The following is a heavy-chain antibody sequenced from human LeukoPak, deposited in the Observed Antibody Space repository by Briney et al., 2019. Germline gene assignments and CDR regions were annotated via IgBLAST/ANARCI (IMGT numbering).Heavy chain of an antibody. CDR2: ISHSGST. V-gene: IGHV4-34*01. Sequence: PSETLSLTCAVYGGSFSGYYWSWIRQPPGKGLEWIGEISHSGSTNYNPSLKSRVTISVDTSKNQFSLKLSSVTAADTAVYYCASRVHCYGSGSYYNWGQGTLVTVSS. D-gene: IGHD3-10*01. CDR3: ASRVHCYGSGSYYN. J-gene: IGHJ4*02. CDR1: GGSFSGYY.